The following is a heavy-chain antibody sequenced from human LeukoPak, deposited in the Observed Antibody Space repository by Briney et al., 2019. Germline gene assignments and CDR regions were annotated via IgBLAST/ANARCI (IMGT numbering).Heavy chain of an antibody. CDR3: ARWNSGYDYYYFDY. Sequence: SVKVSCKASGGTFSNYAINWVRQAPGQGLEWMGGIIPIFGTANYAQKFQGRVTITADESTSTTYMELSSLRSEDTAVYYCARWNSGYDYYYFDYWGQGTLVTVSS. V-gene: IGHV1-69*13. CDR2: IIPIFGTA. D-gene: IGHD5-12*01. J-gene: IGHJ4*02. CDR1: GGTFSNYA.